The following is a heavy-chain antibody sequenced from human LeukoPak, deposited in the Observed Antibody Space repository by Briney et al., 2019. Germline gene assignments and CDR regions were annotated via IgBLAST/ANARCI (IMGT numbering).Heavy chain of an antibody. J-gene: IGHJ6*03. CDR3: AKDYYYYYMDV. CDR1: GGSISSSSYY. CDR2: IYYSGST. Sequence: SETLSLTCTVSGGSISSSSYYWGWIRQPPGKGLEWIGSIYYSGSTYYNPSLKSRVTISVDTSKNQFSLKLSSVTAADTAVYYCAKDYYYYYMDVWGKGTTVTISS. V-gene: IGHV4-39*07.